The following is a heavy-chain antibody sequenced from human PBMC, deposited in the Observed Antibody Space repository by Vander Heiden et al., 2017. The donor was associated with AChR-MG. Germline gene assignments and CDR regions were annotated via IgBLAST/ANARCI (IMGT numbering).Heavy chain of an antibody. V-gene: IGHV1-69*01. CDR1: GGTFSSYA. CDR3: ARDTAKVVPAAIYYYGMDV. J-gene: IGHJ6*02. D-gene: IGHD2-2*02. Sequence: QVQLVQSGAEVKKPGSSVKVSCKASGGTFSSYAISWVRQAPGQGLEWMGGIIPISGTANYAQKFQGRVTITADESTSTAYMELSSLRSEDTAVYYCARDTAKVVPAAIYYYGMDVWGQGTTVTVSS. CDR2: IIPISGTA.